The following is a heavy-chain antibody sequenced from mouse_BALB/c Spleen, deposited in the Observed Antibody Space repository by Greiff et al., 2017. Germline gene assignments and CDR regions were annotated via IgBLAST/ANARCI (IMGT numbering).Heavy chain of an antibody. D-gene: IGHD2-3*01. CDR2: IWAGGST. V-gene: IGHV2-9*02. CDR1: GFSLTSYG. J-gene: IGHJ3*01. Sequence: VKLMESGPGLVEPSQSLSITCTVSGFSLTSYGVHWVRQPPGKGLEWLGVIWAGGSTNYNSALMSRLSISKDNSKSQVFLKMNSLQTDDTAMYYCARAQIYDGYYLAYWGQGTLVTVSA. CDR3: ARAQIYDGYYLAY.